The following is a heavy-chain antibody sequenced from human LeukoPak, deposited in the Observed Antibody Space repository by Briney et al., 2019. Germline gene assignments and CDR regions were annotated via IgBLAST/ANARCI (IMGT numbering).Heavy chain of an antibody. D-gene: IGHD5-18*01. CDR3: ARDCKPTAMVTLGYYYYMDV. CDR1: GFTFSNSA. J-gene: IGHJ6*03. CDR2: ISGSGGNT. Sequence: GGSLRLSCAASGFTFSNSAMSWVREAPGTGLGWVSTISGSGGNTYYADSVTGRVTISRDNAKNSLYLQMNSLRAEDTAVYYCARDCKPTAMVTLGYYYYMDVWGKGTTVTVSS. V-gene: IGHV3-23*01.